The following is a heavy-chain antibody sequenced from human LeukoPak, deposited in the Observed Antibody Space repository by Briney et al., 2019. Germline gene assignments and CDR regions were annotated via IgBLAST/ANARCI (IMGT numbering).Heavy chain of an antibody. Sequence: SETLSLTCAVYGGSFSGYYWSWIRQPPGKGLEWIGEINHSGSTNYNPSLESRVTISVDTSKNQFSLKLSSVTAADTAVYYCARVRGLTGYSYFDYWGQGTLVTVSS. J-gene: IGHJ4*02. D-gene: IGHD3-9*01. V-gene: IGHV4-34*01. CDR3: ARVRGLTGYSYFDY. CDR2: INHSGST. CDR1: GGSFSGYY.